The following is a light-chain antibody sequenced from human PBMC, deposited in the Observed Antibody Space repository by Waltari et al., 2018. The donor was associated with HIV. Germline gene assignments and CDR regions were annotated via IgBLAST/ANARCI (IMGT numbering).Light chain of an antibody. V-gene: IGKV3-15*01. Sequence: EIVMTQSPATLSVSPGERATLSCRASQSISNNVAWYQQKPGQAPRLLINAASTRATGIPARFSGSGSGTDFTLTISRLEPEDFAVYYCQQYGSSPFTFGPGTKVHIK. CDR2: AAS. CDR3: QQYGSSPFT. CDR1: QSISNN. J-gene: IGKJ3*01.